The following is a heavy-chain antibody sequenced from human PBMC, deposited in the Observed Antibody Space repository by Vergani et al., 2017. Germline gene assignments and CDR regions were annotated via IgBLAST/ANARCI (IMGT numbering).Heavy chain of an antibody. J-gene: IGHJ4*02. CDR3: ARLYGRDSNGSKYFDY. D-gene: IGHD3-22*01. V-gene: IGHV5-51*01. Sequence: EVQLVQSGAEVKKPGESLKISCQISGYSFTNYWIGWVRQMPGKGLEWMGIIHPSDSDTRYSPSFQGQVTISVDKSISTAYLQQSSLRASDSAMYYCARLYGRDSNGSKYFDYWGQGTLVTVSS. CDR1: GYSFTNYW. CDR2: IHPSDSDT.